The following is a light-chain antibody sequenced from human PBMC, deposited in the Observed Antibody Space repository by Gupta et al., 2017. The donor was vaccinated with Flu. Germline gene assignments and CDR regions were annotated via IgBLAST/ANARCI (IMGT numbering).Light chain of an antibody. V-gene: IGKV3-15*01. Sequence: IVMTQSPVNLSVSPGERATLSCRASQTVVTNLAWYQHKRGQAPRLLIYGASTRDPGIPARFSGSGYGTEFTLTISGRQSDDFAIYYCQQDNNWPPITFGGGTKVEIK. CDR1: QTVVTN. J-gene: IGKJ4*01. CDR2: GAS. CDR3: QQDNNWPPIT.